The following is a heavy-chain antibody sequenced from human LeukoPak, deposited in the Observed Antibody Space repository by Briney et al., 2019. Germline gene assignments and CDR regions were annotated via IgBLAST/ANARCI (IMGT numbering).Heavy chain of an antibody. CDR3: AKDKYYYDSSGYYLPFGY. J-gene: IGHJ4*02. Sequence: PGGSLRLSCAASGFTFSIYAMSWVRQAPGKGLEWVSAISGSGGSTYYADSVKGRFTISRDNSKNTLYLQMNSLRAEDTAVYYCAKDKYYYDSSGYYLPFGYWGQGTLVTVSS. D-gene: IGHD3-22*01. V-gene: IGHV3-23*01. CDR2: ISGSGGST. CDR1: GFTFSIYA.